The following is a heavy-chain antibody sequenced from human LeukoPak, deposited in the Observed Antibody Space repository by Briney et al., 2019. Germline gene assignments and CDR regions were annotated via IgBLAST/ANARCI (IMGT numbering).Heavy chain of an antibody. CDR2: MNPNSGNT. CDR1: GYTFTSYD. D-gene: IGHD3-3*01. J-gene: IGHJ6*02. CDR3: ARVPTIFGVVIIRHYYYYGMDV. V-gene: IGHV1-8*01. Sequence: ASVKVPCKASGYTFTSYDINWVRQATGQGLEWMGWMNPNSGNTGYAQKFQGRVTMTRNTSISTAYMELSSLRSEDTAVYYCARVPTIFGVVIIRHYYYYGMDVWGQGTTVTVSS.